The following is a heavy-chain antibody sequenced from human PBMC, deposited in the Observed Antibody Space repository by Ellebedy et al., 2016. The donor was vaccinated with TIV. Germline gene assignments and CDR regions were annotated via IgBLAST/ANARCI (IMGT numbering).Heavy chain of an antibody. CDR3: AKSHPRRYYYGMDV. J-gene: IGHJ6*02. V-gene: IGHV5-10-1*01. CDR2: IDPSDSYT. Sequence: GESLKISCKGSGYSFTSYWISWLRLMPGKGLEWMGRIDPSDSYTNYSPSFQGHVTISADKSISTAYLQWSSLKASDTAMYYCAKSHPRRYYYGMDVWGQGTTVTVSS. CDR1: GYSFTSYW.